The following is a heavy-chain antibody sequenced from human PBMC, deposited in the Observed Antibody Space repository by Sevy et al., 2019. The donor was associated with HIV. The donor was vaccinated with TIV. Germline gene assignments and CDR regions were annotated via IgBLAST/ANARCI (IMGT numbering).Heavy chain of an antibody. Sequence: GGSLRLSCAASGFIFSTYGIHWVRQAPGKGLEWVAVISYDGSEKYYADSVRGRFTISRDNSKHTLYLQMNSLRVEDTAIYYCAKMQGGSYNYYGMDVWGQGTTVTVSS. CDR1: GFIFSTYG. D-gene: IGHD1-26*01. CDR2: ISYDGSEK. J-gene: IGHJ6*02. CDR3: AKMQGGSYNYYGMDV. V-gene: IGHV3-30*18.